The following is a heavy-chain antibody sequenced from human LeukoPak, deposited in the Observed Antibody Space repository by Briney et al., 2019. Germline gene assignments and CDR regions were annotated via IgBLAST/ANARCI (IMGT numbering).Heavy chain of an antibody. J-gene: IGHJ4*02. CDR1: GFTFISYA. Sequence: GRSLRLSCAASGFTFISYAMHWVRQAPGKGLEWVAAISYDGSNKYYADSVKGRFTISRDNSKNTLYLQMKSLRHEDTAVYYCASVEGVTDYLDRWGQGALVTVSS. CDR2: ISYDGSNK. D-gene: IGHD3-16*01. V-gene: IGHV3-30*03. CDR3: ASVEGVTDYLDR.